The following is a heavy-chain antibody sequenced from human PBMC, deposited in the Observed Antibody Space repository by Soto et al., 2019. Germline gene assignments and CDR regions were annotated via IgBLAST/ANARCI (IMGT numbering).Heavy chain of an antibody. V-gene: IGHV4-59*01. D-gene: IGHD3-16*01. CDR3: ARAPWGFWYFDL. J-gene: IGHJ2*01. Sequence: QVQLQESGPGLVKPSETLSLICTVSGGSISGYYWSWIRKSPGKGLEWIGYFFHSGDANYNPSLNSRVTISVDTSKNQFSLRLTYVTAADTAVYYCARAPWGFWYFDLWGRGTLVTVSS. CDR2: FFHSGDA. CDR1: GGSISGYY.